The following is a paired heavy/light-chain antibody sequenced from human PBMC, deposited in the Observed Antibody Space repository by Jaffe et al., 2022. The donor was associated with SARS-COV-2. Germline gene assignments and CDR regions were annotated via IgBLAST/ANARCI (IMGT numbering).Heavy chain of an antibody. V-gene: IGHV3-23*01. D-gene: IGHD3-22*01. Sequence: EVQLLESGGGLVQPGGSLRLSCAASGFTFSSYAMSWVRQAPGKGLEWVSAISGSGGSTYYADSVKGRFTISRDNSKNTLYLQMNSLRAEDTAVYYCAKCPKTYYYDSSGYYYYYYGMDVWGQGTTVTVSS. CDR3: AKCPKTYYYDSSGYYYYYYGMDV. CDR2: ISGSGGST. J-gene: IGHJ6*02. CDR1: GFTFSSYA.
Light chain of an antibody. Sequence: SYELTQPPSVSVSPGQTASITCSGDKLGDKYACWYQQKPGQSPVLVIYQDSKRPSGIPERFSGSNSGNTATLTISGTQAMDEADYYCQAWDSSTFYVFGTGTKVTVL. J-gene: IGLJ1*01. CDR3: QAWDSSTFYV. V-gene: IGLV3-1*01. CDR1: KLGDKY. CDR2: QDS.